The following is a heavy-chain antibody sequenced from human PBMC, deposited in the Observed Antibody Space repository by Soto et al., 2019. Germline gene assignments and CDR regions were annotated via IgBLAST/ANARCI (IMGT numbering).Heavy chain of an antibody. CDR2: IYYSGST. D-gene: IGHD1-26*01. CDR3: ARFPSRELLVGFDY. Sequence: QVQLQESGPGLVKPSETLSLTCTVSGGSISSYYWSWIRQPPGKGLEWIGYIYYSGSTNYNPSLKSRVTISVDTSKNQFSLKLSSVTAADTAVYYCARFPSRELLVGFDYWGQGTLVTVSS. CDR1: GGSISSYY. J-gene: IGHJ4*02. V-gene: IGHV4-59*01.